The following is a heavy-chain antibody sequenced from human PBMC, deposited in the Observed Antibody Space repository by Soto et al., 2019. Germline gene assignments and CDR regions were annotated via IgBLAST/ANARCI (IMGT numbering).Heavy chain of an antibody. D-gene: IGHD1-26*01. V-gene: IGHV3-15*07. CDR3: TTAWWELLAYFDY. CDR2: IKSKTDGGTT. J-gene: IGHJ4*02. CDR1: GFTFSNAW. Sequence: EGSLRLSCAASGFTFSNAWMNWVRQAPGKGLEWVGRIKSKTDGGTTDYAAPVKGRFTISRDDSKNTLYLQMNSLKTEDTAVYYCTTAWWELLAYFDYWGQGTLVTVSS.